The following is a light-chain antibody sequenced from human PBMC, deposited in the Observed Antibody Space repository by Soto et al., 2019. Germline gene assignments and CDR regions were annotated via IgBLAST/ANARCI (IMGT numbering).Light chain of an antibody. CDR1: QSLLHRNGYNY. CDR2: FGS. J-gene: IGKJ1*01. CDR3: MQALQTPKT. V-gene: IGKV2-28*01. Sequence: DIVMTQSPLSLPVTPGEPASISCRSSQSLLHRNGYNYLNWYLQKPGQSPQLLIHFGSNRASGVPDRFSGSGSGTDFTLKISRLEAEDVGVYYCMQALQTPKTFGQGTKVEIK.